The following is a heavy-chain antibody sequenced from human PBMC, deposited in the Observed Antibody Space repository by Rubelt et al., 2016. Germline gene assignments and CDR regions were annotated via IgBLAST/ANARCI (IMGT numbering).Heavy chain of an antibody. CDR1: GGSMTSPDYY. D-gene: IGHD3-3*01. CDR3: GRAVFGVVPYYYMDV. V-gene: IGHV4-31*03. Sequence: QVQLQESGPGLVKPSQTLSLTCTVSGGSMTSPDYYWSWIRQHPGKGLEGIGFIHYSADIYYNPSLKSRITISIDTSKSKSSLKLSSVTAAYTAEYYGGRAVFGVVPYYYMDVWGKGTTVTVSS. CDR2: IHYSADI. J-gene: IGHJ6*03.